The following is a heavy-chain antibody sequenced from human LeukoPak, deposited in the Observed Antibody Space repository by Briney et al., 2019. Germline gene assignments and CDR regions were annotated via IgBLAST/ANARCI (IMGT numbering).Heavy chain of an antibody. V-gene: IGHV3-23*01. CDR1: GFTFSSYA. J-gene: IGHJ5*02. CDR3: AKDYCDYGVFGWFDP. D-gene: IGHD4-17*01. CDR2: ISGSGGST. Sequence: GGSLRLSCAASGFTFSSYAMSWVRQAPGKGLEWVSAISGSGGSTYYADSVKGRFTISRDNSKNTLYLQMNSLRAEDTAVYYCAKDYCDYGVFGWFDPWGQGTLVTVSS.